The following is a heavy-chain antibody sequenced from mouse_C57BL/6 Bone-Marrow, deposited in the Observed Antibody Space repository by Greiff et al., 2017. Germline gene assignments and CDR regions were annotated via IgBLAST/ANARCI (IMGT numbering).Heavy chain of an antibody. J-gene: IGHJ3*01. D-gene: IGHD2-2*01. V-gene: IGHV1-54*01. CDR3: ARDAWLPPFAY. CDR1: GYAFTNYL. CDR2: INPGSGGT. Sequence: QVQLKESGAELVRPGTSVKVSCKASGYAFTNYLIEWVKQRPGQGLEWIGVINPGSGGTNYNEKFKGKATLTADKSSSTAYMQLSSLTSEDSAVYFCARDAWLPPFAYWGQGTLVTVSA.